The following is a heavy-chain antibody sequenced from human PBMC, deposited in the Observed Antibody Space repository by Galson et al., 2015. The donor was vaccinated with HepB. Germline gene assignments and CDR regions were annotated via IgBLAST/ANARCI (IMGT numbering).Heavy chain of an antibody. Sequence: SVKVSCKGSGYTFASYATHWVRQAPGQRLEWMGWINTGNGNTRYSQKFRGRVTISRDTSASTAYMELSSLKSEDTAVYYCARVGKYYYGSGIYYYDYYGVDVWGQGTTVTVSS. CDR1: GYTFASYA. CDR2: INTGNGNT. CDR3: ARVGKYYYGSGIYYYDYYGVDV. J-gene: IGHJ6*02. D-gene: IGHD3-10*01. V-gene: IGHV1-3*04.